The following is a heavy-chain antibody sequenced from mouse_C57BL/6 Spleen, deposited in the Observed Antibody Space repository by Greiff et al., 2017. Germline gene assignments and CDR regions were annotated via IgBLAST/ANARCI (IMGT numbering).Heavy chain of an antibody. CDR1: GYTFTSYW. D-gene: IGHD2-3*01. V-gene: IGHV1-50*01. CDR3: ARYDGYLYAMDY. CDR2: IEPSDSYT. J-gene: IGHJ4*01. Sequence: QVQLQQPGAELVKPGASVKLSCKASGYTFTSYWMQWVKQRPGQGLEWIGEIEPSDSYTNYNQKFKGKATLTVDTYSSTAYMQLSSLTSEDSAVYDCARYDGYLYAMDYWGQGTSVTVSS.